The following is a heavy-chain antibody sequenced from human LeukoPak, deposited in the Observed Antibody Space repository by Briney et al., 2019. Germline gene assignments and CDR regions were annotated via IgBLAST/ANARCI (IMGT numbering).Heavy chain of an antibody. Sequence: SVKVSCKASGGTFSSYAISWVRQAPGQGLEWMGGIIPIFGTANYAQKFQGRVTMTRDTSTSTVYMELSGLRSEDTAVYYCARGWTVDYYYYGMDVWGQGTTVTVSS. CDR2: IIPIFGTA. D-gene: IGHD4-23*01. CDR3: ARGWTVDYYYYGMDV. CDR1: GGTFSSYA. J-gene: IGHJ6*02. V-gene: IGHV1-69*05.